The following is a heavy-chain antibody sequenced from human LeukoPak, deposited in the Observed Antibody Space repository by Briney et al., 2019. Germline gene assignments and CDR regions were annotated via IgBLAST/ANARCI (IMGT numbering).Heavy chain of an antibody. J-gene: IGHJ4*02. V-gene: IGHV3-7*01. Sequence: GGSLRLSCAGSGFTFSSHWMSWVRQAPGKGLEWVATIEQDGSDKYYVDSVKGRFTISRDNAKNSLYLQMNSLRAEDTAVYYCARGRAGTFDYWGQGTLVTVSS. CDR1: GFTFSSHW. CDR3: ARGRAGTFDY. CDR2: IEQDGSDK. D-gene: IGHD6-19*01.